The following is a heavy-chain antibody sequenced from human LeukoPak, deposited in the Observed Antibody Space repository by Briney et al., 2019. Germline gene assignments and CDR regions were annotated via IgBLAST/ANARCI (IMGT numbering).Heavy chain of an antibody. V-gene: IGHV4-38-2*01. CDR3: ARSPTVPPPRDAFDI. Sequence: GSLRLSCAASGFTFDDYGMSWVRQAPGKGLEWIGSIYYSGSTYYNPSLKSRVTISVDTSKNQFSLKLSPVTAADTAVYYCARSPTVPPPRDAFDIWGQGTMVTVSS. J-gene: IGHJ3*02. D-gene: IGHD4-17*01. CDR1: GFTFDDYG. CDR2: IYYSGST.